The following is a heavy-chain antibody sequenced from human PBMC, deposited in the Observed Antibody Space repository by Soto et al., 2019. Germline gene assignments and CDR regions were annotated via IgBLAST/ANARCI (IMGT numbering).Heavy chain of an antibody. CDR1: GFTFSDFA. D-gene: IGHD3-10*01. J-gene: IGHJ6*03. V-gene: IGHV3-23*01. CDR2: LDGAGGST. Sequence: PGWSLRLSCLASGFTFSDFAMTWVRHVPGRGLEWVASLDGAGGSTYYAESVRGRFSISRDNSQNTLFLQMKRLTVDDTAIYYCAAPRDEYGSGVSWFNYGMEIWGEGTKVTVSS. CDR3: AAPRDEYGSGVSWFNYGMEI.